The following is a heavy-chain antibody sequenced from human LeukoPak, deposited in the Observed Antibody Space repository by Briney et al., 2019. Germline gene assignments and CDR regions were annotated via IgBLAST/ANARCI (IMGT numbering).Heavy chain of an antibody. J-gene: IGHJ4*02. Sequence: SETLALTCAVYGGSFSGYYWSWIRQPPGKGLEWIGEINHSGSTNYNPSLKSRVTISVDTSKNQFSLKLSSVTAADTAVYYCASRYCSGGSCSRVVDYWGQGTLVTVSS. CDR3: ASRYCSGGSCSRVVDY. V-gene: IGHV4-34*01. CDR1: GGSFSGYY. D-gene: IGHD2-15*01. CDR2: INHSGST.